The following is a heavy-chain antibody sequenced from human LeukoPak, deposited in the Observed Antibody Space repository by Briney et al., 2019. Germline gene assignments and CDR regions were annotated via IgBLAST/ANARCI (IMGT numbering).Heavy chain of an antibody. V-gene: IGHV4-39*07. CDR3: AGAPQGYCSGGSCSFDY. CDR2: ISYSGGT. J-gene: IGHJ4*02. Sequence: SETLSLTCTVSGGSISSSNYYWGWIRQPPGKGLEWIGSISYSGGTYYNPSLKSRVTISVDTSKNHFSLKLSSVTAADTAVYYCAGAPQGYCSGGSCSFDYWGQGTLVTVSS. CDR1: GGSISSSNYY. D-gene: IGHD2-15*01.